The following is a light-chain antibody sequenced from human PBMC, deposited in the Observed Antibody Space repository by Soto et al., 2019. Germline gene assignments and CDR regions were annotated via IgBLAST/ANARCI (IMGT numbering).Light chain of an antibody. Sequence: QSALTQPASVSGSPGQSITISCTVTSSDVGGYNYVSWYQQHPGKAPKLMIYDVNNRPSGVSNRFSGSKSGNTASLTISGLQAEDEGDYYCSSYTSSSTYVFGTGTQLTVL. CDR2: DVN. CDR1: SSDVGGYNY. J-gene: IGLJ1*01. V-gene: IGLV2-14*01. CDR3: SSYTSSSTYV.